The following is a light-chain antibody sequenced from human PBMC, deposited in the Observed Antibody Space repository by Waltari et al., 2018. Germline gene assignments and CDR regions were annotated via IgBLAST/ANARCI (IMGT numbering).Light chain of an antibody. CDR3: AAWDDSVSGPYVV. J-gene: IGLJ2*01. CDR1: TSNIGRNT. CDR2: HST. Sequence: QSVLTQSPSASGTAGQTVTISCSGSTSNIGRNTVNWYRQVPGTAPTLLIYHSTFRPSGVPGRFSGSKSGTSASRAISGLQSDDEADYYCAAWDDSVSGPYVVFGGGTRLTVL. V-gene: IGLV1-44*01.